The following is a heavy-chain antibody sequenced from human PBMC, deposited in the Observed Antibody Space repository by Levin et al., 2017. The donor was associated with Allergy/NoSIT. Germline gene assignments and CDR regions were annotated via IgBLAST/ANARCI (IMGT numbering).Heavy chain of an antibody. CDR2: IYYSGST. V-gene: IGHV4-30-4*01. Sequence: SETLSLTCTVSGGSISSGDYYWSWIRQPPGKGLEWIGYIYYSGSTYYNPSLKSRVTISVDTSKNQFSLKLSSVTAADTAVYYCARAVRENAVVPAAMFDYWGQGTLVTVSS. CDR3: ARAVRENAVVPAAMFDY. CDR1: GGSISSGDYY. D-gene: IGHD2-2*01. J-gene: IGHJ4*02.